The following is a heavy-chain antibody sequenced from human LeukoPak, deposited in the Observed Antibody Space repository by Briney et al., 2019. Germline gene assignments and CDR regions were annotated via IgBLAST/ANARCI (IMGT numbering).Heavy chain of an antibody. V-gene: IGHV3-53*01. J-gene: IGHJ3*01. CDR2: INSGGST. CDR1: GFTVSSNY. D-gene: IGHD6-19*01. CDR3: ARRLKEQWRTADGFDV. Sequence: GGSLRLSCAASGFTVSSNYMSGVRQAPGKGLEWVSVINSGGSTYYAGSVAGRFTISRDNSKNTLYLQMNSLTAEDTAVYYCARRLKEQWRTADGFDVWGQGTMVTVSS.